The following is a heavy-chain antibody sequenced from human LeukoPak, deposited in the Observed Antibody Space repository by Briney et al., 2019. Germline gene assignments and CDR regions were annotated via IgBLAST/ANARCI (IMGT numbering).Heavy chain of an antibody. CDR1: GYTFTGYY. D-gene: IGHD4-17*01. CDR3: ARSSRHLIHGDPLGIDY. CDR2: INPNSGGT. V-gene: IGHV1-2*02. J-gene: IGHJ4*02. Sequence: GASVKVSCKASGYTFTGYYMHWVRQAPGQGLEWMGWINPNSGGTNYAQKFQGRVTMTRDTSISTAYMELSRLRSDDTAVYYCARSSRHLIHGDPLGIDYWGQGTLVTVSS.